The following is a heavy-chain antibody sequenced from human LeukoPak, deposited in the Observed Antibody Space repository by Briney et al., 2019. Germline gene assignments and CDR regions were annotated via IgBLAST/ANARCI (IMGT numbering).Heavy chain of an antibody. CDR2: ISGSGGST. D-gene: IGHD6-6*01. V-gene: IGHV3-23*01. CDR3: AKERARPNWFDP. CDR1: GFTFRSYA. Sequence: PGGSLRLSCAASGFTFRSYAMSWVRQGPGKGLEWVSTISGSGGSTYYTDSVKGRFTISRDNSKNTLYLQMNNLRAEDTAVYYCAKERARPNWFDPWGQGTLVTVSS. J-gene: IGHJ5*02.